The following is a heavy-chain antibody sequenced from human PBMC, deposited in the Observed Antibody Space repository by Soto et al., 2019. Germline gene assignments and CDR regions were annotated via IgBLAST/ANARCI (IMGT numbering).Heavy chain of an antibody. CDR1: GFTFSRYS. CDR2: ISSSSSYI. J-gene: IGHJ4*02. V-gene: IGHV3-21*01. CDR3: ARDADYDYVWGSYRYGVDY. D-gene: IGHD3-16*02. Sequence: EVQLVESGGGLVKPWGSLRLSCAASGFTFSRYSMNWVRQAPGKGLEWVSSISSSSSYIYYADSVKGRFTISRDNAKNSLYLQMNSLRAEDTAVYYCARDADYDYVWGSYRYGVDYWGQGTLVTVSS.